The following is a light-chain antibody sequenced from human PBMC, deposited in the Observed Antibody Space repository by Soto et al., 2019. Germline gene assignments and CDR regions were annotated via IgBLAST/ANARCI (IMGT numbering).Light chain of an antibody. Sequence: QSVLTQPASVSGSPGQSITISCTGTSSDVGSYNLVSWYQQHPGKAPKLMIYEVSKRPSGVSNRFSGSKSGNTASLTSSGLQAEDEADYYCCSYAGSSTYAFGTGTKLTVL. CDR1: SSDVGSYNL. V-gene: IGLV2-23*02. CDR3: CSYAGSSTYA. CDR2: EVS. J-gene: IGLJ1*01.